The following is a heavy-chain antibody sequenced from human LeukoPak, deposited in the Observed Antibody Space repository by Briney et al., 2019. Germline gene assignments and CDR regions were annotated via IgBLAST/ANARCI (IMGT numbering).Heavy chain of an antibody. D-gene: IGHD5-12*01. CDR2: TYYRSKWYN. CDR1: GDSVSSNSAA. V-gene: IGHV6-1*01. CDR3: ARSQGATIYGFDY. J-gene: IGHJ4*02. Sequence: SQTLSLTCAISGDSVSSNSAAWSRIRQSPSRGLEWLGRTYYRSKWYNDYAVSVKTRITINPDTSKNQLSLQVNSVTPDDTAVYYCARSQGATIYGFDYWGRGTLVTVSS.